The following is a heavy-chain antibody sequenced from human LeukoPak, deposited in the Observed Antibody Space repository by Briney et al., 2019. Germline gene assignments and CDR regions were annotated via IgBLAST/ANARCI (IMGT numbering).Heavy chain of an antibody. J-gene: IGHJ6*02. D-gene: IGHD2-2*02. V-gene: IGHV4-34*01. CDR1: GGSFSGYY. CDR3: ARGGDIVVVPAAISYYYYGMDV. CDR2: INHSGST. Sequence: PSETLSLTCAVYGGSFSGYYWSWIRQPPGKGLEWIGEINHSGSTNYNPSLKSRVTISADTSKNQFSLKLSSVTAADTAVYYCARGGDIVVVPAAISYYYYGMDVWGQGTTVSVSS.